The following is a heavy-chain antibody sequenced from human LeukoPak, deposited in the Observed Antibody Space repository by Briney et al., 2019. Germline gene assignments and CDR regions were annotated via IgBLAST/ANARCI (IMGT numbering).Heavy chain of an antibody. CDR3: ARGLQGYYDSLPGYYRGRYYFDY. D-gene: IGHD3-9*01. CDR2: ITGSGSGA. Sequence: PGGSLRLSGAASGFTFSSFAINWVRQAPGKGLEWVSVITGSGSGADYADSVKGRFTISRDKSQNTVHLQMNSRRAEDTAVYYCARGLQGYYDSLPGYYRGRYYFDYWGQGTLVTVSS. J-gene: IGHJ4*02. V-gene: IGHV3-23*01. CDR1: GFTFSSFA.